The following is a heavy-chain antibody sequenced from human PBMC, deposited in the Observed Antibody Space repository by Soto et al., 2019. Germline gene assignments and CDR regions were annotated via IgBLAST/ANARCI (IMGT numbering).Heavy chain of an antibody. CDR3: ARVLGYCASTSCYPYFDS. V-gene: IGHV4-59*11. Sequence: SETLSLTCTVSGGSINNHYWSWIRQPPGKGLEWLGYVYYNGITNYNPSLKSRVTMSVDTSKNQFSLKLNSVTAADTALYYCARVLGYCASTSCYPYFDSWGQGTLVTVSS. CDR2: VYYNGIT. CDR1: GGSINNHY. J-gene: IGHJ4*02. D-gene: IGHD2-2*01.